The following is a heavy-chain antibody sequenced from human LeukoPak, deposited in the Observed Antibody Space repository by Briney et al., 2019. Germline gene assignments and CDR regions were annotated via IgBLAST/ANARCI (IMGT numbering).Heavy chain of an antibody. CDR3: ARGQGYYGSGSEFDY. Sequence: SETLSLTCTVSGGSISSSSYYWGWIRQPPGKGLEWIGSIYYSGSTYYNPSLKSRVTISVDTSKNQFSLKLSSVTAADTAVYYCARGQGYYGSGSEFDYWGQGTLVTVSS. CDR1: GGSISSSSYY. J-gene: IGHJ4*02. CDR2: IYYSGST. D-gene: IGHD3-10*01. V-gene: IGHV4-39*01.